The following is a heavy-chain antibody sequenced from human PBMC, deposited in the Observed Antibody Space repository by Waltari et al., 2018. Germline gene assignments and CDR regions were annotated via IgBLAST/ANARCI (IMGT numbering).Heavy chain of an antibody. D-gene: IGHD7-27*01. Sequence: EVQLVESGGGIGQPGGSLRLSCVASGFSFNDYWMHWVRQDPEKGLVWVSHVNQDGTHTTYADSVKGRFTVSRDNAKNTVHLQMNSLRVDDTAVYFCARDTPGDGIDYWGQGTLVTVSS. CDR1: GFSFNDYW. J-gene: IGHJ4*02. V-gene: IGHV3-74*01. CDR2: VNQDGTHT. CDR3: ARDTPGDGIDY.